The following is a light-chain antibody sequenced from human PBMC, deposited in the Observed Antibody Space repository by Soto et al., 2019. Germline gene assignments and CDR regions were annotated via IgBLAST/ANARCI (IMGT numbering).Light chain of an antibody. CDR1: QSVLYSSNNENY. J-gene: IGKJ4*01. CDR2: WAS. CDR3: QQYYSTPPLT. V-gene: IGKV4-1*01. Sequence: DIVMTQSPDSLAVSLGERATINCKSSQSVLYSSNNENYLAWYQQKPGQPPKLLIYWASTRESGVPDRFSGSGSGTDFTLTISSLQAEDVAVYYCQQYYSTPPLTVGGGTKVEIK.